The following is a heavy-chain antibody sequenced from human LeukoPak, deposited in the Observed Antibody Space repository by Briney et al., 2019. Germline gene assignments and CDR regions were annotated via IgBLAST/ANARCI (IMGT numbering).Heavy chain of an antibody. J-gene: IGHJ5*02. D-gene: IGHD3-10*01. CDR1: GGSIRSSYYY. CDR2: FXXSXXX. V-gene: IGHV4-39*01. CDR3: ARHYGP. Sequence: SETLSLTCTVSGGSIRSSYYYWGWIRQPPGKGLEWIGXFXXSXXXXYNPSLKSRVTIXVDTSKNQFSLKLNSVTAADTAVYYCARHYGPWGQGTLVTVSS.